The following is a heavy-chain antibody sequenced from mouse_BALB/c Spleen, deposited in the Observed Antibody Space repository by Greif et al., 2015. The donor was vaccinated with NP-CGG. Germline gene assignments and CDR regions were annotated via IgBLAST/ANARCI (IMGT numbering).Heavy chain of an antibody. CDR2: INPSNGGT. CDR3: TRYGGLDHFYAMDY. CDR1: GYTFTCYY. Sequence: QVQLQQSGAELVKPGASVKLSCKASGYTFTCYYMYWVKQRPGQGLEWIGGINPSNGGTNFNEKFKSKATLTVDKSSSTAYMQLSSLTSEDSAVYYCTRYGGLDHFYAMDYWGQGTSVTVS. J-gene: IGHJ4*01. D-gene: IGHD1-1*02. V-gene: IGHV1S81*02.